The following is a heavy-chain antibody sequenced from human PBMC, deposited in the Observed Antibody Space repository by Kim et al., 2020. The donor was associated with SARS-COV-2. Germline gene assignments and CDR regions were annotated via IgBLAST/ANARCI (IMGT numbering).Heavy chain of an antibody. Sequence: ADSVKGRFTISRDNSKNTLYLQMNSLRAEDTAVYYCAKDRVVAASHYFDYWGQGTLVTVSS. J-gene: IGHJ4*02. V-gene: IGHV3-33*06. CDR3: AKDRVVAASHYFDY. D-gene: IGHD2-15*01.